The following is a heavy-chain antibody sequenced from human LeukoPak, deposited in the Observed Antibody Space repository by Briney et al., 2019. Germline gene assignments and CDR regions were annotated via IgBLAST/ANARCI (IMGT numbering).Heavy chain of an antibody. CDR3: AKVRGRSYYYDSSGYSPFDY. CDR2: RGGTT. J-gene: IGHJ4*02. Sequence: RGGTTYYADSVKGRVTISRYNSKNTLYLQMNSLRAEDTAVYYCAKVRGRSYYYDSSGYSPFDYWGQGTLVTVSS. V-gene: IGHV3-23*01. D-gene: IGHD3-22*01.